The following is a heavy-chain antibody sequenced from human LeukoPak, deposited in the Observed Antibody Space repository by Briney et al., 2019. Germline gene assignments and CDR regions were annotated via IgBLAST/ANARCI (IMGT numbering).Heavy chain of an antibody. Sequence: SETLSLTCTVSGGSISSGDYYWSWIRQHPGKGLEWIGYIYYSGSTYYNPSLKSRVTISVDTSKNQFSLMLNSVTAADTAMYYCARRGTGRWFDPWGQGTLVTVSS. J-gene: IGHJ5*02. CDR1: GGSISSGDYY. CDR3: ARRGTGRWFDP. V-gene: IGHV4-31*03. D-gene: IGHD3-10*01. CDR2: IYYSGST.